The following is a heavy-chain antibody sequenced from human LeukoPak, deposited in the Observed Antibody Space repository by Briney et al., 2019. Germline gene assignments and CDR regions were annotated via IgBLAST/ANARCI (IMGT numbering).Heavy chain of an antibody. Sequence: PGGSLRLSRAASGFTFSSYAMSWVRQAPGKGLEWVSAISGSGGSTYYADSVKGRFTISRDNSKNTLYLQMNSLRAEDTAVYYCAKARGHCSSTSCYMFDYWGQGTLVTVSS. J-gene: IGHJ4*02. D-gene: IGHD2-2*02. CDR1: GFTFSSYA. CDR3: AKARGHCSSTSCYMFDY. V-gene: IGHV3-23*01. CDR2: ISGSGGST.